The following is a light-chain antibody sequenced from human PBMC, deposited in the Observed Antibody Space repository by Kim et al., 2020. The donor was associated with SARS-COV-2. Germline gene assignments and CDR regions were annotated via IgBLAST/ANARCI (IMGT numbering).Light chain of an antibody. CDR1: QSVDSW. J-gene: IGKJ1*01. CDR2: QAS. CDR3: KQYETYWA. V-gene: IGKV1-5*03. Sequence: DIQMTQPPSTLSAFVGNRVTITCRASQSVDSWLAWYQQQPEKAPKLLIYQASKSASGVPSRFSGSGSGTDFTLTISNLQPDDSAIYYCKQYETYWAFGPGTKVELK.